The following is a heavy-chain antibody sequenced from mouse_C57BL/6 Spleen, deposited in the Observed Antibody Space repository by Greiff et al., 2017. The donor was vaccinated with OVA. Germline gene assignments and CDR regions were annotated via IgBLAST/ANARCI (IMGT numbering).Heavy chain of an antibody. Sequence: QVQLQQPGAELVRPGSSVTLSCKASGYTFTSYWMHWVKQRPIQGLEWIGNIDPSDSETHYNQKFKDKATLTVDKSSSTAYMQLSSLTSEDSAVYYCARGGSSYDYAMDYWGQGTSVTVSS. J-gene: IGHJ4*01. D-gene: IGHD1-1*01. CDR2: IDPSDSET. V-gene: IGHV1-52*01. CDR3: ARGGSSYDYAMDY. CDR1: GYTFTSYW.